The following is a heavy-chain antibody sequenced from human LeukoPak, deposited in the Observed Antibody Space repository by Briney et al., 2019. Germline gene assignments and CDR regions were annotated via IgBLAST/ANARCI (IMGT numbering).Heavy chain of an antibody. CDR2: IKQDGSEK. CDR3: ARDGGYCSSTSCYKGYFDY. V-gene: IGHV3-7*01. Sequence: PGGSLRLSCAASGFTFSSYWMSWVRQAPGKGLEWVANIKQDGSEKYYVDSVKGRFTISRDNAKNSLYLQMNSLRAEDTAVYYCARDGGYCSSTSCYKGYFDYWGQGTLVTVSS. CDR1: GFTFSSYW. J-gene: IGHJ4*02. D-gene: IGHD2-2*02.